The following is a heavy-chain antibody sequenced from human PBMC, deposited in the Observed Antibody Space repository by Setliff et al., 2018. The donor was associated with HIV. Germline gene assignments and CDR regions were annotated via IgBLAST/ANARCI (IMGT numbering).Heavy chain of an antibody. CDR1: GYTLTELS. CDR3: ATRPRNPYYYDSSGYIEQDY. CDR2: FDPEDGET. D-gene: IGHD3-22*01. Sequence: ASVKVSCKVSGYTLTELSMHWVRQAPGKGLEWMGGFDPEDGETIYAQTFQGRVTMTEDTSTDTAYMELSSLRSGDTAVYYCATRPRNPYYYDSSGYIEQDYWDKGTTVTVSS. V-gene: IGHV1-24*01. J-gene: IGHJ6*04.